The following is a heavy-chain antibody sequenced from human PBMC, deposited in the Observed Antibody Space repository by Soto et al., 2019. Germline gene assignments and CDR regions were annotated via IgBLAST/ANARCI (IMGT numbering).Heavy chain of an antibody. D-gene: IGHD4-17*01. CDR2: IWYDGSNK. CDR1: GFTFISYG. Sequence: GGSLRLSCAASGFTFISYGMHWVRQAPGKGLEWVAVIWYDGSNKYYADSVKGRFTISKDNSKNTLYLQMNSLRAEDTAVYYCARAGTTVTTLSHAFDIWGQGTMVTVSS. CDR3: ARAGTTVTTLSHAFDI. J-gene: IGHJ3*02. V-gene: IGHV3-33*01.